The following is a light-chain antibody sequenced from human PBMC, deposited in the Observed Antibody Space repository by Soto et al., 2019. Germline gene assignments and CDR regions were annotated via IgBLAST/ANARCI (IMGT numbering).Light chain of an antibody. CDR3: AAWDVSLNGWV. V-gene: IGLV1-44*01. Sequence: QSVLTQPPSASGTPGQRVTISCSGSSSNIGDNTVNWYQQFPGTAPKLLIYSDDQRPSAVPDRFSASKSATSASLAISGLQSEDEAQYYCAAWDVSLNGWVFGGGTQLTVL. CDR1: SSNIGDNT. CDR2: SDD. J-gene: IGLJ3*02.